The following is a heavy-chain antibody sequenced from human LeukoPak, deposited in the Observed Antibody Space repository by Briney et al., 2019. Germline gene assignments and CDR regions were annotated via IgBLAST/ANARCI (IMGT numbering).Heavy chain of an antibody. V-gene: IGHV1-3*01. CDR1: GYTFSSYA. CDR2: ISAGNGNT. CDR3: ARPYYYDSSGYYGTPPAYFDL. J-gene: IGHJ2*01. D-gene: IGHD3-22*01. Sequence: ASVKVSCKASGYTFSSYAMNWVRQAPGQRLEWMGWISAGNGNTKYSQKFQGRVTITRDTSASTAYMELSSLRSEDTAVYYCARPYYYDSSGYYGTPPAYFDLWGRGTLVTVSS.